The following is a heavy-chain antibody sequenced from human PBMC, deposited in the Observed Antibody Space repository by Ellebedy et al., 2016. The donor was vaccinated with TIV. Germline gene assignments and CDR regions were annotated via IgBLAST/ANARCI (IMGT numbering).Heavy chain of an antibody. CDR2: ISGSGSST. V-gene: IGHV3-23*01. Sequence: PGGSLRLSCAASGFTFSNNAMSWVRQAPGKGLEWVSAISGSGSSTYYADSVKCRLTISRDNSKNTLFLQMNTLRADDTAVYYCSRWGHDGDLENWGQGTLVTVSS. CDR3: SRWGHDGDLEN. D-gene: IGHD3-10*01. CDR1: GFTFSNNA. J-gene: IGHJ4*02.